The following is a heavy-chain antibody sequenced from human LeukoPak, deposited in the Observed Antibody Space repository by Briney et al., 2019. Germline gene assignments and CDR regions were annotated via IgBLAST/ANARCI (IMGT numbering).Heavy chain of an antibody. CDR2: LNHSGST. CDR3: ASSRYDFWSGSPQEWDY. D-gene: IGHD3-3*01. V-gene: IGHV4-34*01. CDR1: GGSFSGYY. J-gene: IGHJ4*02. Sequence: SETLSLTCAVYGGSFSGYYWSWIRQPPGKALEWIGELNHSGSTNYNPSLKSRVTISVDTSKNQFSLKLSSVTAADTAVYYCASSRYDFWSGSPQEWDYWGQGTLVTVSS.